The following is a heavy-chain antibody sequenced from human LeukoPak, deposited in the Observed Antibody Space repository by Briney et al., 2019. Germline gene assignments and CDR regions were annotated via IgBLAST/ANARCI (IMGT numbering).Heavy chain of an antibody. CDR3: AKGTTMIVVVITSYYYYGMDV. V-gene: IGHV3-23*01. Sequence: GASLRLSCAASGFTFSSYAMNWVRQAPGKGLEWVSAISGSGGSTYYADSVKGRFTISRDNSKNTLYLQMNSLRAEDTAVYYCAKGTTMIVVVITSYYYYGMDVWGQGTTVTVSS. CDR2: ISGSGGST. CDR1: GFTFSSYA. D-gene: IGHD3-22*01. J-gene: IGHJ6*02.